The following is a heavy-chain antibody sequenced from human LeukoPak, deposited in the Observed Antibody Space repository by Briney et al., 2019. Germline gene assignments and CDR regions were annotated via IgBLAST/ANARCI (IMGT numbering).Heavy chain of an antibody. CDR1: GGSISSYY. D-gene: IGHD1-1*01. V-gene: IGHV4-59*01. Sequence: PSETLSLTCTVSGGSISSYYWSWIRQPPGKGLEWIGYTYYSGSTNYNPSLKSRVTISVDTSKNQFSLKLSSVTAADTAVYYCARDRTGTDWGQGTLVTVSS. CDR2: TYYSGST. CDR3: ARDRTGTD. J-gene: IGHJ4*02.